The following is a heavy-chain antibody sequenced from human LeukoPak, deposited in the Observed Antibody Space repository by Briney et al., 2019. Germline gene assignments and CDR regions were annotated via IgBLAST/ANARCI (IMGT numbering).Heavy chain of an antibody. Sequence: GGSLRLSCAASGFTFNEYAMSWVRHAPGKGLEWVARIHHFGISKYYADSVRGRFTISTDNFRSTLYLEMNSLKVEDTATYYCAKDRGTITSLVLVGVPGPAHLFDWWGQGALVTVSS. V-gene: IGHV3-23*01. D-gene: IGHD2-2*01. CDR3: AKDRGTITSLVLVGVPGPAHLFDW. J-gene: IGHJ4*02. CDR1: GFTFNEYA. CDR2: IHHFGISK.